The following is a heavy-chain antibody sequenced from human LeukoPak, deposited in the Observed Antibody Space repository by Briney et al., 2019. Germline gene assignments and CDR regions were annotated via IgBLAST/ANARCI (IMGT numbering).Heavy chain of an antibody. Sequence: PSETLSLTCIVSGGSISSYYWSWIRQPPGKGLEWIGYIYYSGSTNYNPSLKSRVTISVDTSKNQFSLKLSSVTAADTAVYYCARDMGSSGSYYNWFDPWGQGTLVTVSS. D-gene: IGHD3-10*01. CDR3: ARDMGSSGSYYNWFDP. J-gene: IGHJ5*02. CDR2: IYYSGST. CDR1: GGSISSYY. V-gene: IGHV4-59*01.